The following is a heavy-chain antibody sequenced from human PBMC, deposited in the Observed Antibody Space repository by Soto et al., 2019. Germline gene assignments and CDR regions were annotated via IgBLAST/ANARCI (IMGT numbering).Heavy chain of an antibody. Sequence: PSETLSLTCTVSGGSISSYYWSWIRQPPGKGLEWIGHIHHSGITSYYPSLKSRVTISVDTSKNQFSLRLSSVTAADTAVYYCARANWEIDYWGQGTLVTVSS. CDR2: IHHSGIT. J-gene: IGHJ4*02. CDR3: ARANWEIDY. CDR1: GGSISSYY. V-gene: IGHV4-59*01. D-gene: IGHD1-1*01.